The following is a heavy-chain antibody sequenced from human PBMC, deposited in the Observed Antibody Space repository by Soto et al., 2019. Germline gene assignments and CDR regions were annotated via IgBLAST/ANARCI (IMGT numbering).Heavy chain of an antibody. J-gene: IGHJ4*02. V-gene: IGHV1-69*13. D-gene: IGHD3-3*01. CDR2: IIPIFGTA. CDR1: GGTFSSYA. Sequence: SVKVSCKASGGTFSSYAISWVRQAPGQGLEWMGGIIPIFGTANYAQKFQGRVTITADESTSTAYMELSSLRSEDTAVYYCARGTKSRYYDFWSGYFFDYWGQGTLVTVSS. CDR3: ARGTKSRYYDFWSGYFFDY.